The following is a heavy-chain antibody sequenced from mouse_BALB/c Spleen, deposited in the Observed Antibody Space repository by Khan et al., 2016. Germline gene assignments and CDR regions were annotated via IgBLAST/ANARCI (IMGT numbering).Heavy chain of an antibody. CDR3: ARLVSSYAMDY. D-gene: IGHD1-1*01. V-gene: IGHV1S135*01. CDR1: GYSFTGYT. Sequence: VQLKESGPELGKPGTSVKISCKASGYSFTGYTMYWVKQSHRKSLEWIGYIDPYNGGTNYNQKSKGKATLTVDKSSSTAYMHLNSLTSEDSAIYYGARLVSSYAMDYWGLGTSVTVSS. CDR2: IDPYNGGT. J-gene: IGHJ4*01.